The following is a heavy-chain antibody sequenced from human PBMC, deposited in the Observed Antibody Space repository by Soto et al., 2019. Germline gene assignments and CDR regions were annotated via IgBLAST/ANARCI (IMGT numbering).Heavy chain of an antibody. CDR3: ARYIASDVRGKWFAP. V-gene: IGHV1-8*01. CDR2: MNPNSGNT. J-gene: IGHJ5*02. CDR1: GYTFTSYD. Sequence: ASVKVSCKASGYTFTSYDINWVRQATGQGLEWVGWMNPNSGNTGYAQKFQGRVTMTRDTSTSTVYMELSSLRSDDTAVYYCARYIASDVRGKWFAPWGQGTSVTVSS. D-gene: IGHD6-13*01.